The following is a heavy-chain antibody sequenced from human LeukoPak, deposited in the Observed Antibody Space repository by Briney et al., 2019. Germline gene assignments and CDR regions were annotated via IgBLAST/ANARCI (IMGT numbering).Heavy chain of an antibody. Sequence: GGSLRLSCAASGFTISSYAMRWVRQAPGKGLEYVSHISDSGDNTHYVDSVKGRFTISRDNSKNTLYLQMNSLRAEDTAVYYCAKRTPASSGCDYWGQGTLVTVSS. J-gene: IGHJ4*02. CDR1: GFTISSYA. D-gene: IGHD6-19*01. CDR3: AKRTPASSGCDY. V-gene: IGHV3-23*01. CDR2: ISDSGDNT.